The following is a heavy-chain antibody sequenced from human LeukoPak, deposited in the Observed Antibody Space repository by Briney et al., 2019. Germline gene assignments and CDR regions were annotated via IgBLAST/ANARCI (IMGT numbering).Heavy chain of an antibody. CDR3: ARVDKEMATMDY. V-gene: IGHV3-23*01. Sequence: RAGGSLRLSCAASGFTFSSYAMSWVRQAPGKGLEWVSAISGSGGSTYYADSVKGRFTISRDNSKNTLYLQMNSLRAEDTAVYYCARVDKEMATMDYWGQGTLVTVSS. CDR1: GFTFSSYA. J-gene: IGHJ4*02. CDR2: ISGSGGST. D-gene: IGHD5-24*01.